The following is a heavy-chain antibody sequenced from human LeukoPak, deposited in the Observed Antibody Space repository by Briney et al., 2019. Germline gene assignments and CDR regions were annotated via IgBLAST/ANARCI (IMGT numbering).Heavy chain of an antibody. CDR1: GFTVSSNY. D-gene: IGHD2/OR15-2a*01. CDR3: TTDLTYLFTFEY. V-gene: IGHV3-15*01. Sequence: KPGGSLRLSCAASGFTVSSNYMSWVRQAPGRGLEWLGRIKGESDGATTDLAAPVKGRFTFSRDDSKNTLYLQMHSLQIEDTAVYYCTTDLTYLFTFEYWGQGTLVTVSS. J-gene: IGHJ4*02. CDR2: IKGESDGATT.